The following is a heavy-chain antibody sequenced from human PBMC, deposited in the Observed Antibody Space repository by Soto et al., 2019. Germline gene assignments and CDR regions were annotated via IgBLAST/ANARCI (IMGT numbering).Heavy chain of an antibody. V-gene: IGHV3-30*18. CDR3: AKDTFYYDSSGYYIFDY. CDR2: ISYDGSNK. J-gene: IGHJ4*02. Sequence: QVQLVESGGGVVQPGRSLRLSCAASGFTFSSYGIHWVRQAPGKGLEWVAAISYDGSNKYLTDSVKGRFTISRDNSKNTLFLQMNSLRAEDTAVYYCAKDTFYYDSSGYYIFDYWGQGTLVTVSS. CDR1: GFTFSSYG. D-gene: IGHD3-22*01.